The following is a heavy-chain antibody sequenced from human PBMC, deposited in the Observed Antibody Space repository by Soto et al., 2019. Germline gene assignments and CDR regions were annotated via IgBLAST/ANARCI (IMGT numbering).Heavy chain of an antibody. V-gene: IGHV3-53*01. D-gene: IGHD2-2*02. J-gene: IGHJ6*02. CDR3: ARDIVLVPAAIRDYGMDV. Sequence: EVQLVESGGGLIQPGGSLRLSCAASGFTVSSNYMSWVRQAPGKGLEWVSVIYSGGSTYYADSVKGRFTISRDNSKNTLYLQMNSLRAEDTAVYYCARDIVLVPAAIRDYGMDVWGQGTTVTVSS. CDR2: IYSGGST. CDR1: GFTVSSNY.